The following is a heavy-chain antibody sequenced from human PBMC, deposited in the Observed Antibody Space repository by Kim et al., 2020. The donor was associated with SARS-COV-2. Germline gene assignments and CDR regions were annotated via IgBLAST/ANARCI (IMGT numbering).Heavy chain of an antibody. D-gene: IGHD3-10*01. V-gene: IGHV1-46*01. Sequence: ASVKVSCKASGYTFTNYNIHWVRQAPGQGLDYMGLINPRDGATIYAQTFRGRVTVTRDTSTRTVYMETTSLTSEDTAVYYCAREGSLGASLDYWGQGTLV. J-gene: IGHJ4*02. CDR2: INPRDGAT. CDR3: AREGSLGASLDY. CDR1: GYTFTNYN.